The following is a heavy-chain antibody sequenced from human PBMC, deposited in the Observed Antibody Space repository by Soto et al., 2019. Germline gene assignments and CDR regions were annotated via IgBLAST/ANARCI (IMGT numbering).Heavy chain of an antibody. V-gene: IGHV3-23*01. CDR1: GFTFSSYG. J-gene: IGHJ4*02. D-gene: IGHD3-16*02. CDR3: ARGLSTLSPLDY. CDR2: ISGSGGST. Sequence: PGGSLRLSCAASGFTFSSYGMHWVRQAPGKGLEWVSAISGSGGSTYYADSVKGRFTISRDNSKNTLYLQMNSLRAADTAVYYCARGLSTLSPLDYWGQGTLVTVSS.